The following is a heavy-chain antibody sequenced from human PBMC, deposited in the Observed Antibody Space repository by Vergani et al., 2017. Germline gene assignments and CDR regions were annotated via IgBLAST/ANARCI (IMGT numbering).Heavy chain of an antibody. J-gene: IGHJ4*02. V-gene: IGHV5-51*01. D-gene: IGHD3-9*01. CDR1: GYSFTSYW. CDR2: IYPGDSDT. CDR3: XRYPPYYDILTGYHGMDY. Sequence: EVQLVQSGAEVKKPGESLKISCKGSGYSFTSYWIGWVRQMPGKGLEWMGIIYPGDSDTRYSPSFQGQVTISADKSISTAYLQWSSLKASDTAMYYCXRYPPYYDILTGYHGMDYWGQGTLVTVSS.